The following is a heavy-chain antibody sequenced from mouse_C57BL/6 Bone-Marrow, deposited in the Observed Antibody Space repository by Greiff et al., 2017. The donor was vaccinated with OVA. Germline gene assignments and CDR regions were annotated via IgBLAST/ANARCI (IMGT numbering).Heavy chain of an antibody. CDR2: IHPSDSDT. D-gene: IGHD3-2*02. CDR3: AIKGEYSSGSYYYAMDY. V-gene: IGHV1-74*01. J-gene: IGHJ4*01. CDR1: GYTFTSYW. Sequence: QVQLKQPGAELVKPGASVKVSCKASGYTFTSYWMHWVKQRPGQGLEWIGRIHPSDSDTNYNQKFKGKATLTVDKSSSTAYMQLSSLTSEDSAVYYCAIKGEYSSGSYYYAMDYWGQGTSVTVSS.